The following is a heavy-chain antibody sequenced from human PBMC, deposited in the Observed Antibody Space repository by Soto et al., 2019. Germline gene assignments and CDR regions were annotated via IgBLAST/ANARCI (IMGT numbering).Heavy chain of an antibody. CDR2: VSGSGGGT. Sequence: GGSLRLSCAASGFTFSSYAMSWVRQAPGKGLEWVSAVSGSGGGTYHADSVKGRFTVSRDNTKNTLFLQMSTVRAEDTAVYYCTKGSANARPYYFDSWGQGTPVTVSS. CDR3: TKGSANARPYYFDS. J-gene: IGHJ4*02. D-gene: IGHD2-8*01. V-gene: IGHV3-23*01. CDR1: GFTFSSYA.